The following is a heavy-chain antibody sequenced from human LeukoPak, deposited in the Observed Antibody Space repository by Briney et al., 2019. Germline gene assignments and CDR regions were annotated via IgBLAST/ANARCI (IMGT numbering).Heavy chain of an antibody. Sequence: SETLSLTCTVSGGSINSGLYYWSWTRQPAGKGLEWIGRIYTSGSTDYNPSLKSRVSISVDTSKNQFSLNLNSVIAADTAVYYCARAPGSGWYGDWGQGILVTVSS. D-gene: IGHD6-19*01. V-gene: IGHV4-61*02. CDR1: GGSINSGLYY. J-gene: IGHJ4*02. CDR3: ARAPGSGWYGD. CDR2: IYTSGST.